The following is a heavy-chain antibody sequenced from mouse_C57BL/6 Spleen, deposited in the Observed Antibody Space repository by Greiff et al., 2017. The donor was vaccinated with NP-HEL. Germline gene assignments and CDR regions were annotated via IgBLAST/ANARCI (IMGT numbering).Heavy chain of an antibody. D-gene: IGHD1-1*01. V-gene: IGHV5-4*01. CDR2: ISDGGSYT. J-gene: IGHJ3*01. CDR1: GFTFSSYA. Sequence: EVQGVESGGGLVKPGGSLKLSCAASGFTFSSYAMSWVRQTPEKRLEWVATISDGGSYTYYPDNVKGRFTISRDNAKNNLYLQMSHLKSEDTAMYYCARGGPYYYGSSHFAYWGQGTLVTVSA. CDR3: ARGGPYYYGSSHFAY.